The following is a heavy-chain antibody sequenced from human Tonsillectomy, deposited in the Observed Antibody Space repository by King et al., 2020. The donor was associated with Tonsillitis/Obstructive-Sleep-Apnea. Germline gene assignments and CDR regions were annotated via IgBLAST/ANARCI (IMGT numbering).Heavy chain of an antibody. CDR1: GFTFSSYW. CDR3: ARVIALAGTGSGSWFDP. J-gene: IGHJ5*02. D-gene: IGHD6-19*01. Sequence: VQLVESGGGLVQPGGSLRLSCAASGFTFSSYWMHWIRQAPGKGLVWVSRINSDGSSTSYADSVKGRFTISRDNAKNTLYLQMNSLRAEDTAVYYCARVIALAGTGSGSWFDPWGQGTLVTVSS. V-gene: IGHV3-74*01. CDR2: INSDGSST.